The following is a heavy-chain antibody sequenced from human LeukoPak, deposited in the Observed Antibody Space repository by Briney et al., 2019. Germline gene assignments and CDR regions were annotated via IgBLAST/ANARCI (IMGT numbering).Heavy chain of an antibody. CDR3: ARDFCSGGSCYFEY. J-gene: IGHJ4*02. CDR2: INSDGSTT. D-gene: IGHD2-15*01. V-gene: IGHV3-74*01. Sequence: GGSLRLSCAASGFTFSSYWMHWVRQAPGKGLVWVSRINSDGSTTNYADSVKGRFTISRDNAKNTVYLQLNSLRAEDTAVYLCARDFCSGGSCYFEYWGQGTLVTVSS. CDR1: GFTFSSYW.